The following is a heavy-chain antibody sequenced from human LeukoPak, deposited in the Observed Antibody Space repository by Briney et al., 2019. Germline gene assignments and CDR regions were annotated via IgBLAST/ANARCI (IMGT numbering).Heavy chain of an antibody. CDR3: ARDYCSSTSCLFDY. Sequence: AASVTVSCKASGYTFTGYHMHWVRQAPGQGLEWMGRINPNTGGTDYAQKFQGRVTMTRGTSISTAYMDLSRLRSDDTAVYYCARDYCSSTSCLFDYWGQGTLVTVSS. V-gene: IGHV1-2*06. J-gene: IGHJ4*02. CDR1: GYTFTGYH. CDR2: INPNTGGT. D-gene: IGHD2-2*01.